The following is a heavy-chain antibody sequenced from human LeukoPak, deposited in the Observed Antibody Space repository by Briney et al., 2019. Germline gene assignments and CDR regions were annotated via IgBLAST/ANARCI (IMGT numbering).Heavy chain of an antibody. CDR1: GFTFSSYW. V-gene: IGHV3-30*02. CDR2: IRYDGSNK. D-gene: IGHD3-3*01. CDR3: AKVGEDVLRFLEWLLYVDY. J-gene: IGHJ4*02. Sequence: GGSLRLSCAASGFTFSSYWMHWVRQAPGKGLEWVAFIRYDGSNKYYADSVKGRFTISRDNSKNTLYLQMNSLRAEDTAVYYCAKVGEDVLRFLEWLLYVDYWGQGTLVTVSS.